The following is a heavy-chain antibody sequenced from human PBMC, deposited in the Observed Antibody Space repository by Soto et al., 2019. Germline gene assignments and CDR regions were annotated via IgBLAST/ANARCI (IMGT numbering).Heavy chain of an antibody. J-gene: IGHJ4*02. V-gene: IGHV3-23*01. Sequence: EVQLLESGGGLVQPEGSLRLSCAASGFTFSSYAMSWVRQAPGKGLEWVSAISGSGGSTYYADSVKGRFTISRDNSKNTLYLQMNSLRAEDTAVYYCAKKDFWSGYYFDYWGQGTLVTVSS. CDR3: AKKDFWSGYYFDY. D-gene: IGHD3-3*01. CDR1: GFTFSSYA. CDR2: ISGSGGST.